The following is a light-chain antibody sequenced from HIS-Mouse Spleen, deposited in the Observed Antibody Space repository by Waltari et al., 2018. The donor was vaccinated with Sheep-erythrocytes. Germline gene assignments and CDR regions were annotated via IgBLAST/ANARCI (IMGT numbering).Light chain of an antibody. CDR3: CSYAGSSTPWV. Sequence: QSALTQPASVSGSPGQSITISCTGTSSDVGSYNLVPWYQQHPGKAPKLMIYEGSKRPSGVSNRFPGSKSGNTASLTISALQAEDEADYYCCSYAGSSTPWVFGGGTKLTVL. CDR2: EGS. CDR1: SSDVGSYNL. J-gene: IGLJ3*02. V-gene: IGLV2-23*01.